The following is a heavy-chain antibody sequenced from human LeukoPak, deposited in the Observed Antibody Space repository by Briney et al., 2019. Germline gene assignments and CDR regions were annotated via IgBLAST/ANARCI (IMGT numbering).Heavy chain of an antibody. D-gene: IGHD2-2*01. CDR2: IVDSYT. CDR3: AKASSNSRPYYFDS. J-gene: IGHJ4*02. V-gene: IGHV3-23*01. Sequence: GGSLGLSCAASGFTFSNYVMSWVRQAPGMGLKWVSAIVDSYTYYADSVKGRFTTSRDNSKNTVYLQMNSLRAEDTAVYYCAKASSNSRPYYFDSWGLGTLVIVSS. CDR1: GFTFSNYV.